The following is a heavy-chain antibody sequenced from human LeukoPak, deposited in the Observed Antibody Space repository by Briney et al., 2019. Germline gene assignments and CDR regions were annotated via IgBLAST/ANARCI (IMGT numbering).Heavy chain of an antibody. CDR2: ISAYNGNT. D-gene: IGHD3-22*01. J-gene: IGHJ4*02. CDR1: GYTFTSHG. CDR3: ARVEDYYDSSGYIREYYFDY. V-gene: IGHV1-18*01. Sequence: ASVKVSCKASGYTFTSHGISWVRQAPGQGLEWMGWISAYNGNTNYAQKLQGRVTMTTDTSTSTAYMELRSLRSDDTAVYYCARVEDYYDSSGYIREYYFDYWGQGTLVTVSS.